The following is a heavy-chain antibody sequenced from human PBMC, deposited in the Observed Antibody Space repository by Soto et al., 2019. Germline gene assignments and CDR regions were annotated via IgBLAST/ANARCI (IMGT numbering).Heavy chain of an antibody. CDR1: GFSFSTYA. J-gene: IGHJ5*02. V-gene: IGHV3-23*01. CDR2: ISGGGGNT. Sequence: EVQLLESGGGLVQPGGSLRLSCAVSGFSFSTYAMSWVRQAPGKGLEWVSGISGGGGNTYYADSVRGRFTISRDNSKDTMYLQITSLRAEDTAVYYCATNDEYHLLSWFAPWGQGTLVTVSS. D-gene: IGHD2-2*01. CDR3: ATNDEYHLLSWFAP.